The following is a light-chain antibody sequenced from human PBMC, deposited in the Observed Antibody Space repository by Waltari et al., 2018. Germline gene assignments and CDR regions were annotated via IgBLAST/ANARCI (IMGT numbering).Light chain of an antibody. V-gene: IGLV2-23*02. Sequence: QSALTQPASVSGSPGQSITIPCTGTNNDIGSYNLVSWYQQHPGKAPKVIIFEVNKRPSGVSNRFSGSKSGNTASLTVPGLHPEDEADYYCCSYAGTPRVVFGGGTKLTVL. CDR2: EVN. CDR3: CSYAGTPRVV. J-gene: IGLJ2*01. CDR1: NNDIGSYNL.